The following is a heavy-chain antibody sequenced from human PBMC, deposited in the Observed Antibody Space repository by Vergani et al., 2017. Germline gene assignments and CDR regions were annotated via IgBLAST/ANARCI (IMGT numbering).Heavy chain of an antibody. CDR3: ATSSSGWPATFDY. D-gene: IGHD6-19*01. J-gene: IGHJ4*02. V-gene: IGHV3-33*01. CDR2: IWSDGSDK. Sequence: QVQLVESGGGVVQPGRSLRLSCAASGFTFSSYGMHLVRQAPGKGLEWVSVIWSDGSDKYYTDTVKGRFTISRDNSKNTLYLQMNSLRAEDTAVYYCATSSSGWPATFDYWGRGTLVTVSS. CDR1: GFTFSSYG.